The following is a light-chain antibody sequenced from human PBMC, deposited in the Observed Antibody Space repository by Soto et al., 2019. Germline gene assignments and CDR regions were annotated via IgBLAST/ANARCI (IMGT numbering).Light chain of an antibody. Sequence: EIVLTQSPGTLSLSPGERATLSCRASQTVNSDYLTWYQQKPGQAPRLLIYAASSGATGIPDRFSGSASETDFTLTINRLEPEDFAVYYCQYYGNSRITFGQGTRLEIK. CDR2: AAS. V-gene: IGKV3-20*01. CDR3: QYYGNSRIT. J-gene: IGKJ5*01. CDR1: QTVNSDY.